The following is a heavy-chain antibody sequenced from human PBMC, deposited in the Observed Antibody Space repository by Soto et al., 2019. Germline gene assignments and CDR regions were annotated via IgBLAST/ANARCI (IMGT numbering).Heavy chain of an antibody. CDR3: GKDPNGDYVGGFEF. CDR1: GFIFNNYA. Sequence: PGGSLRLSCAASGFIFNNYAMSWVRQAPGKGLEWVSGISASGSRTFYADSVKGRFTVSRSFSKNTLSLQMDSLRAEDTAVYFCGKDPNGDYVGGFEFWGPGTMVTVSS. D-gene: IGHD4-17*01. J-gene: IGHJ3*01. V-gene: IGHV3-23*01. CDR2: ISASGSRT.